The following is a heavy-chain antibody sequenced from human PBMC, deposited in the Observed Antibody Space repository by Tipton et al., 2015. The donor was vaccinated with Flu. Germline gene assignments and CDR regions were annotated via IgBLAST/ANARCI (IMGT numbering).Heavy chain of an antibody. CDR2: IYNSEYT. CDR3: IKTDSMRDALSM. V-gene: IGHV4-4*09. J-gene: IGHJ3*02. Sequence: TLSLTCTVSGGSIGSFYWNWIRQPPGKGLEWIGYIYNSEYTKYNPSLQSRVTISVDTSKKQFSLQLRSVTAADTAVYYCIKTDSMRDALSMWGQGTMVTVSS. D-gene: IGHD5-24*01. CDR1: GGSIGSFY.